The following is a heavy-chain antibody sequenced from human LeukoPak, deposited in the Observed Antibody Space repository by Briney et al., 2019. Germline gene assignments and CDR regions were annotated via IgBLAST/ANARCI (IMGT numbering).Heavy chain of an antibody. V-gene: IGHV1-58*02. J-gene: IGHJ4*02. D-gene: IGHD2-15*01. CDR2: IVVGSGNT. Sequence: GTSVKVSCKASGFTFTSSAMQWVRQARGQRIEWVGWIVVGSGNTNYAQKFQERVIITRDMSTSTAYMELSSLRSEDTAVYYCAAAQNFPVYCSGGSCSYYFDYWGQGTLVTVSS. CDR3: AAAQNFPVYCSGGSCSYYFDY. CDR1: GFTFTSSA.